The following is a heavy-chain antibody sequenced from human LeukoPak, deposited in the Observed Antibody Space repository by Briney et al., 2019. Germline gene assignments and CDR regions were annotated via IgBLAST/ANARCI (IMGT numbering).Heavy chain of an antibody. D-gene: IGHD3-22*01. V-gene: IGHV1-69*13. Sequence: SVKVSCKASGGTFSSYAISWVRQAPGQGLEWMGGIIPIFGTANYAQKFQGRVTITADESTSTAYMELSSLRSEDTAVYYCAREGADYYDSSGCFDYWGQGTLVTVSS. CDR3: AREGADYYDSSGCFDY. J-gene: IGHJ4*02. CDR1: GGTFSSYA. CDR2: IIPIFGTA.